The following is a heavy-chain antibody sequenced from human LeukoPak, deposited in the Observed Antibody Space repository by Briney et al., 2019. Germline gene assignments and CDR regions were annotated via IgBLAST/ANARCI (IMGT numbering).Heavy chain of an antibody. CDR2: IGGNGDTS. CDR3: ANRRWYRYPY. V-gene: IGHV3-64*02. J-gene: IGHJ4*02. CDR1: GFTFYNYA. D-gene: IGHD4-23*01. Sequence: GGSLRLSCVASGFTFYNYAMHWVRQAPGKGLEYVSAIGGNGDTSYYADSVKGRFTISRDNSKNTVYLQLGSLRTEDMAVYYCANRRWYRYPYWGQGTLVTVSS.